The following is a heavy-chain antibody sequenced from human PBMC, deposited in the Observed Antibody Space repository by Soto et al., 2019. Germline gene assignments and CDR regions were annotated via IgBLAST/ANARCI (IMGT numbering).Heavy chain of an antibody. V-gene: IGHV4-34*01. CDR3: AGGVGATNPKREGSYYCGMDV. D-gene: IGHD1-26*01. J-gene: IGHJ6*02. CDR1: GGSFSGYY. Sequence: SETLSLTCAVYGGSFSGYYWCWIRQPPGKGLEWIGEINHSGSTNYNPSLKSRVTISVDTSKNQFSLKLSSVTAADTAVYYCAGGVGATNPKREGSYYCGMDVWGQGTTVTVS. CDR2: INHSGST.